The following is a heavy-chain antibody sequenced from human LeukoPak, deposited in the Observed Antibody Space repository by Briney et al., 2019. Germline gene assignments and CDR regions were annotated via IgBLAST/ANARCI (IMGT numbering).Heavy chain of an antibody. CDR3: AKDSVIAVAGTGDY. CDR1: GITLSNYG. Sequence: GGSLRLSCAVSGITLSNYGMSWVRQAPGKGLEWVAGISDSGGSTNYADSVKGRFTISRDNSKNTLYLRMNSLRAEDTAVYYCAKDSVIAVAGTGDYWGQGTLVTVSS. D-gene: IGHD6-19*01. J-gene: IGHJ4*02. V-gene: IGHV3-23*01. CDR2: ISDSGGST.